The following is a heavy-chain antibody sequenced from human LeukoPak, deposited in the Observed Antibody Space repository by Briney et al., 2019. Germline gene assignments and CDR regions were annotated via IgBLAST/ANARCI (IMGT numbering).Heavy chain of an antibody. D-gene: IGHD5-24*01. J-gene: IGHJ4*02. V-gene: IGHV4-59*01. CDR1: GGSISSYY. CDR2: IYYRGST. Sequence: SETLSLNCTVSGGSISSYYWSWVRQSPGKGLERIGYIYYRGSTTYNPSLKSRVTISVDTSKNHLSLKLSSVTAADTAVYYCAKAEYHQDGIGENRFDNWGQGALVTVSS. CDR3: AKAEYHQDGIGENRFDN.